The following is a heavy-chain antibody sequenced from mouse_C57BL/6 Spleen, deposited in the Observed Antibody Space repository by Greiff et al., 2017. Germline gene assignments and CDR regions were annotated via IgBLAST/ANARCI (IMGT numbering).Heavy chain of an antibody. CDR3: ARVYGSSPYFDY. CDR1: GYTFTSYG. D-gene: IGHD1-1*01. J-gene: IGHJ2*01. CDR2: IYPRSGNT. V-gene: IGHV1-81*01. Sequence: VQLQQSGAELARPGASVKLSCKASGYTFTSYGISWVKQRTGQGLEWIGEIYPRSGNTYYTEKFKGKATLTADKSSSTAYMELRSLTSEDSAVYFCARVYGSSPYFDYWGQGTTLTVSS.